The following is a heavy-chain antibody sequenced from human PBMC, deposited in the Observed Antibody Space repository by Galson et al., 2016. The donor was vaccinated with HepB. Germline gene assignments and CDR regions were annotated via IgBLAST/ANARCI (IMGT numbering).Heavy chain of an antibody. J-gene: IGHJ4*02. CDR1: GFTFSQRG. Sequence: SLRLSCAASGFTFSQRGMHWVRQAPGKGLEWVAADSMDGRRKFYADSVKGRFTISRDNSNSMLFLQMSSLRVDDTAVYYCAKRHEYCPPVGCSVDSWGQGTLVSFSS. D-gene: IGHD2/OR15-2a*01. V-gene: IGHV3-30*18. CDR3: AKRHEYCPPVGCSVDS. CDR2: DSMDGRRK.